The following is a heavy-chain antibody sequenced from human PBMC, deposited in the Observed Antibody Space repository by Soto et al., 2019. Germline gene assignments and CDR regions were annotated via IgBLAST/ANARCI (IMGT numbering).Heavy chain of an antibody. D-gene: IGHD4-17*01. CDR2: IHCTHDVI. J-gene: IGHJ4*02. Sequence: EVHLVESGGGLVQPGGSLRLSCAASGFTFSTSGFTFATYAMNWVRQAPGKGLEWLSFIHCTHDVIFYADSVRGRFTISRDNAKDSLYLQMNSLRVEDTAVYYCVSDPDGDLDFDYWGQGTLVTVSS. CDR1: GFTFATYA. V-gene: IGHV3-48*01. CDR3: VSDPDGDLDFDY.